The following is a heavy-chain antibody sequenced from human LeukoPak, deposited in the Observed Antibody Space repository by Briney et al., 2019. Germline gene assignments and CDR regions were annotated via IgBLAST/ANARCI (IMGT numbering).Heavy chain of an antibody. CDR2: IYYSGST. J-gene: IGHJ4*02. D-gene: IGHD3-10*01. CDR3: ARDRGYYGSGSIDH. Sequence: SETLSLTCTVSGGSISSSSYYWGWIRQPPGKGLEWIGSIYYSGSTYYNPSLKSRVTISVDTSKNQFSLKLSSVTAADTAVYYCARDRGYYGSGSIDHWGQGTLVTVSS. CDR1: GGSISSSSYY. V-gene: IGHV4-39*02.